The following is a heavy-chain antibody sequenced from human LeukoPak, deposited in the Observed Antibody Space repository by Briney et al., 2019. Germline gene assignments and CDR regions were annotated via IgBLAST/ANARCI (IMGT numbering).Heavy chain of an antibody. J-gene: IGHJ4*02. CDR1: GFTFSSYA. V-gene: IGHV3-23*01. Sequence: GGSLRLSCAASGFTFSSYAMSWVRQAPGKGLEWVSAISGSGGSTYYADSVKGRFTISRDNSKNTLYLQMNSLRAEDTAVYYCAKDKQFRIAAAPDYWGQGTLVTVPS. CDR3: AKDKQFRIAAAPDY. CDR2: ISGSGGST. D-gene: IGHD6-13*01.